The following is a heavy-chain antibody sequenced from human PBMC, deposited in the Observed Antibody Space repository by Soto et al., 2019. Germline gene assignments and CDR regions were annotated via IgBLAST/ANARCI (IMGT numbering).Heavy chain of an antibody. V-gene: IGHV3-21*01. CDR2: ISSSSSYI. CDR3: ARDRSRYSSSWYPNWFDP. D-gene: IGHD6-13*01. J-gene: IGHJ5*02. CDR1: GFTFAGYA. Sequence: GGSLRLSCAVSGFTFAGYAMSWVRQAPGKGLEWVSSISSSSSYIYYADSVKGRFTISRDNAKNSLYLQMNSLRAEDTAVYYCARDRSRYSSSWYPNWFDPWGQGTLVTVSS.